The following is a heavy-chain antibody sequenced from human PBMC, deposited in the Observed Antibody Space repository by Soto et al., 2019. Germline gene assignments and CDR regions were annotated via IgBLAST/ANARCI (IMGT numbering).Heavy chain of an antibody. CDR3: AKLSQANDYIWGSYSYYFDY. D-gene: IGHD3-16*01. Sequence: EVQLVESGGGLVQPGRSLRLSCAASGFTFDDYAMHWVRQAPGKGLEWVSGISWNSGSIGYADSVKGRFTISRDNAKNSLYLQMNSLRAEDTALYYCAKLSQANDYIWGSYSYYFDYWGQGTLVTVSS. CDR2: ISWNSGSI. CDR1: GFTFDDYA. V-gene: IGHV3-9*01. J-gene: IGHJ4*02.